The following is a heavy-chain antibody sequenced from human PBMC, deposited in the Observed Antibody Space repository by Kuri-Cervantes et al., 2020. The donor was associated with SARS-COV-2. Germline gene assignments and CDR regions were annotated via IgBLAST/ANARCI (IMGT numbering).Heavy chain of an antibody. CDR1: GGSLSYYY. CDR2: INHSGST. D-gene: IGHD6-13*01. CDR3: ARAELGLGWFFDL. J-gene: IGHJ2*01. Sequence: GSLRLSCEVYGGSLSYYYWSWVRQPPGKGLEWIGVINHSGSTNYNPSLKSRVTISGDTSKNQFSLKLSSVTAADTAVYYCARAELGLGWFFDLWGRGTLVTVSS. V-gene: IGHV4-34*01.